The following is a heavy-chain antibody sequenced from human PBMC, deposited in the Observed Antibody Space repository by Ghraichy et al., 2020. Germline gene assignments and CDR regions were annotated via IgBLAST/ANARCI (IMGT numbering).Heavy chain of an antibody. D-gene: IGHD6-13*01. V-gene: IGHV4-34*01. Sequence: TLSLTCAVYGGSFSGYYWSWIRQPPGKGLEWIGEINHSGSTNYNPSLKSRVTISVDTSKNQFSLKLSSVTAADTAVYYCAREDLAAAGRKVGYFQHWGQGTLVTVSS. J-gene: IGHJ1*01. CDR2: INHSGST. CDR1: GGSFSGYY. CDR3: AREDLAAAGRKVGYFQH.